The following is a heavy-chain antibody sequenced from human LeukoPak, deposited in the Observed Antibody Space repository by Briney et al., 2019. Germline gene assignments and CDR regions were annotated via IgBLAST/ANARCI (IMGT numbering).Heavy chain of an antibody. CDR2: NIPIFGTA. CDR1: GGTFSSYA. V-gene: IGHV1-69*05. J-gene: IGHJ6*03. D-gene: IGHD6-6*01. CDR3: ARDGLAARPDYYYYYMDV. Sequence: SVKVSCKSSGGTFSSYAISWVRQAPAQGLEWMGGNIPIFGTANYAQKFQGRVTITTDESTSTAYMELSSLRSEETAVYYCARDGLAARPDYYYYYMDVWGKGTTVTVSS.